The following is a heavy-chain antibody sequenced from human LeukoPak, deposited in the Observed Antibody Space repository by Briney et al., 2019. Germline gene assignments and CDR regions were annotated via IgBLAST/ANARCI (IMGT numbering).Heavy chain of an antibody. D-gene: IGHD3-22*01. CDR1: GGSISSTSYY. V-gene: IGHV4-39*07. CDR3: ASTSPKYYYESSGYSSLFDN. Sequence: SETLSLTCVVSGGSISSTSYYWGWIRQPPGKGLEWIGSIYCSGSTYYSPSLKSRVTISVDTSKNQFSLKLRSVTAADTALYYCASTSPKYYYESSGYSSLFDNWGQGTLVTVSS. J-gene: IGHJ4*02. CDR2: IYCSGST.